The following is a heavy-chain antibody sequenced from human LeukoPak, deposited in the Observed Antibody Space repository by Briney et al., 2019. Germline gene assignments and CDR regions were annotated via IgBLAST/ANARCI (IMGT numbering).Heavy chain of an antibody. J-gene: IGHJ4*02. CDR2: IYHSGST. CDR3: AGLEGRYSTDWFYFFDY. D-gene: IGHD6-19*01. V-gene: IGHV4-4*02. CDR1: GGSIGSSNW. Sequence: KSSETLSLTCAVSGGSIGSSNWWSWVRQPPGKGLEWIGEIYHSGSTNYNPSLKSRVTILIDKSKNQLSLQLTSVTAADTAVYYCAGLEGRYSTDWFYFFDYWGQGALVTVSS.